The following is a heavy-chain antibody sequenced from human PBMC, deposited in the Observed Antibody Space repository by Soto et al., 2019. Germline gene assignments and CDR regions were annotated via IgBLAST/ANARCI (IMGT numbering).Heavy chain of an antibody. V-gene: IGHV4-30-2*01. CDR3: ARQASVSSRYGGIDY. D-gene: IGHD6-13*01. CDR1: GGSISSGGYS. J-gene: IGHJ4*02. Sequence: PSETLSLTCAVSGGSISSGGYSWSWIRQPPGKGLEWIGYIYHSGSTYYNPSLKSRVTISVDRSKNQVSLQLNSVTPEDTAVYYCARQASVSSRYGGIDYWGQGTLVTVSS. CDR2: IYHSGST.